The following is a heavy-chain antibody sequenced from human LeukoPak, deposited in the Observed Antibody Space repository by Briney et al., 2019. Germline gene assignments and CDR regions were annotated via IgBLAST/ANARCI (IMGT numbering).Heavy chain of an antibody. J-gene: IGHJ5*02. Sequence: SETLSLTCAVSGYFIGSGYYWGWIRQPPGKGLEWIGEINHSGSTNYNPSLKSRVTISVDTSKNQFSLKLSSVTAADTAVYYCARDFRRGLPVRGVTRFDPWGQGTLVTVSS. CDR2: INHSGST. CDR3: ARDFRRGLPVRGVTRFDP. CDR1: GYFIGSGYY. D-gene: IGHD3-10*01. V-gene: IGHV4-38-2*02.